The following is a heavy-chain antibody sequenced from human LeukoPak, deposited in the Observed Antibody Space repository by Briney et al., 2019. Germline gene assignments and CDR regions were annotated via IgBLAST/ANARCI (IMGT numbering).Heavy chain of an antibody. Sequence: GGSLRLSCAASGFTFSSYAMSWVRQAPGKGLEWVSAIGGSGGSTYYADSVKGRFTISRDNSKNTLYLQMNSLRAEDTAVYYCAKDVGSGGSCYRGCYFDYWGQGTLVTVSS. D-gene: IGHD2-15*01. J-gene: IGHJ4*02. V-gene: IGHV3-23*01. CDR3: AKDVGSGGSCYRGCYFDY. CDR2: IGGSGGST. CDR1: GFTFSSYA.